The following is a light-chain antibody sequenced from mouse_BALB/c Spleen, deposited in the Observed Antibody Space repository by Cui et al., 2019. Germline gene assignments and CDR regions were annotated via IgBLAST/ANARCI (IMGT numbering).Light chain of an antibody. CDR2: DTS. Sequence: QIVLTQSPAIMSASPGEKVTMTCSASSSVSYMYWYQQKPGSSPRLLIYDTSNLASGVPVRFIGSGSGTSYSLTISRMEAEDAATYYCQQWSSYPRTFGGGTKLEIK. V-gene: IGKV4-55*01. CDR1: SSVSY. CDR3: QQWSSYPRT. J-gene: IGKJ1*01.